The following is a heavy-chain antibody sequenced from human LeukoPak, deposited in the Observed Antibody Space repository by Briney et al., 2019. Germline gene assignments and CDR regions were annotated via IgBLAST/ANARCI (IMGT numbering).Heavy chain of an antibody. V-gene: IGHV3-11*04. Sequence: GGSLRLSCAASGFIFSDYYMSWIRQAPGKGLEWVSYISSGGSTIYYADSVKGRFTISRDNAKNSPFLQMNSLRAEDTAVYYCAREGREKVAAITNRYYNYYLDLWGKGTTVTVSS. CDR3: AREGREKVAAITNRYYNYYLDL. CDR1: GFIFSDYY. D-gene: IGHD5-12*01. CDR2: ISSGGSTI. J-gene: IGHJ6*03.